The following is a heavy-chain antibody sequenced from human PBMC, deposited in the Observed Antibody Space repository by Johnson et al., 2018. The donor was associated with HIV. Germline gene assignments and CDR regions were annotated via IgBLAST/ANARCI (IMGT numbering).Heavy chain of an antibody. CDR1: GFTFSSYG. D-gene: IGHD6-13*01. CDR2: VTGTGGDT. V-gene: IGHV3-23*04. CDR3: ARGPYSSSWYPWRLGAFDI. J-gene: IGHJ3*02. Sequence: VQLVESGGGLVQPGGSLRLSCAASGFTFSSYGMSWVRQAPGKGLEWVSGVTGTGGDTYYAESVQGRFTISTDNAKNTLYLQMNNLRAEDTAVYYCARGPYSSSWYPWRLGAFDIWGQGTMVTVSS.